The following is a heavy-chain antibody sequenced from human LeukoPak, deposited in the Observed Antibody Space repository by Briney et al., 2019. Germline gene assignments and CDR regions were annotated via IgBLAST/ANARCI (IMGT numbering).Heavy chain of an antibody. D-gene: IGHD3-3*01. V-gene: IGHV3-53*01. CDR3: ARYDFWSGSFDY. CDR2: IYSGGST. CDR1: GFTVSSNY. J-gene: IGHJ4*02. Sequence: GGSLRLSCAASGFTVSSNYMSWVRQAPGKGLEWVSVIYSGGSTYYADSVKGRFTISRDNSKNTLYLQMNSLRAEDTAVYYCARYDFWSGSFDYWGQGTLVTVSS.